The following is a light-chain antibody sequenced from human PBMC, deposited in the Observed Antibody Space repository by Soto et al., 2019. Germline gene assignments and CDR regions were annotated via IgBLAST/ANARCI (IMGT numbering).Light chain of an antibody. CDR1: QFVSTR. CDR3: QHYTLYSAP. CDR2: DTS. J-gene: IGKJ5*01. V-gene: IGKV3-15*01. Sequence: EIVVTQSPATLSASPGERVTLSCRASQFVSTRLAWYQQRPGQVPRLLIYDTSTRAPGISARFSGSGSGTEFTLTINRLQPDDFATYFCQHYTLYSAPFGQGTRV.